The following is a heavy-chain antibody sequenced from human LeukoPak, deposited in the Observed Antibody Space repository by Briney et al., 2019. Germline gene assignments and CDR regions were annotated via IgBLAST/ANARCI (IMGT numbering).Heavy chain of an antibody. CDR2: INPSGGST. Sequence: ASVKVSCKASGNTLSRYYIHWVRQAPGQGLEWMGIINPSGGSTSYAQKFQGRVTMTRDTSTSTVYMELSSLRSEDTAVYYCARGRYCRSTSCYPKPFDMWGQGTMVTVSS. D-gene: IGHD2-2*01. CDR3: ARGRYCRSTSCYPKPFDM. J-gene: IGHJ3*02. V-gene: IGHV1-46*01. CDR1: GNTLSRYY.